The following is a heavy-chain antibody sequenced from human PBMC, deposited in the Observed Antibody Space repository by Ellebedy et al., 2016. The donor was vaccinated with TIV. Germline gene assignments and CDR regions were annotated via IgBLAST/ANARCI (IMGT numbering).Heavy chain of an antibody. D-gene: IGHD2-15*01. J-gene: IGHJ1*01. CDR1: GFTFSSYW. CDR3: ARDPARHCSGGSCFGYFQH. CDR2: ISYDGSNK. V-gene: IGHV3-30-3*01. Sequence: LSLTCAASGFTFSSYWMSWVRQAPGKGLEWVAVISYDGSNKYYADSVKGRFTISRDNSENTLYLQMNSLRAEDTAVYYCARDPARHCSGGSCFGYFQHWGQGTLVTVSS.